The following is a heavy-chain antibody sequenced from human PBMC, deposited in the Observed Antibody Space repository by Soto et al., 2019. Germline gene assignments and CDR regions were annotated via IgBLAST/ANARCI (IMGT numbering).Heavy chain of an antibody. D-gene: IGHD1-20*01. CDR2: IIPIFGTA. CDR3: ARGRPITGTTSPGQTFDY. CDR1: GGTFSSYA. J-gene: IGHJ4*02. Sequence: ASVKVSCKXSGGTFSSYAISWVRQAPGQGLEWMGGIIPIFGTANYAQKFQGRVTITADESTSTAYMELSSLRSEDTAVYYCARGRPITGTTSPGQTFDYWGQGTLVTVSS. V-gene: IGHV1-69*13.